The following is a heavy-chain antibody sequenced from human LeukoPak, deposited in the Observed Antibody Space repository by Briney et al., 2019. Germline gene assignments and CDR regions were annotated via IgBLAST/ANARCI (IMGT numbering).Heavy chain of an antibody. CDR2: VYDAGDA. J-gene: IGHJ4*02. CDR3: ARAPGPLGY. Sequence: GGSLRLSCAASGFTVSSRYMIWVRQASGRGLEWVSVVYDAGDAHYADSVKGRFTISRDNSKSTLYLQMNSLRAEDTAVYYCARAPGPLGYWGQGIVVNV. D-gene: IGHD7-27*01. V-gene: IGHV3-53*01. CDR1: GFTVSSRY.